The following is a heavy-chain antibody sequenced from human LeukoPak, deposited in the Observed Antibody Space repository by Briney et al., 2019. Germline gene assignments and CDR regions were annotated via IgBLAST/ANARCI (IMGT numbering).Heavy chain of an antibody. CDR1: GFTFSSYA. J-gene: IGHJ6*02. D-gene: IGHD3-3*01. CDR3: AKDPITIFGVVISHPYYYYGMDV. V-gene: IGHV3-23*01. CDR2: ISGSGGST. Sequence: GGSLRLSCAASGFTFSSYAMSLVRQAPGKGLEWVSAISGSGGSTYYADSVKGRFTISRDNSKNTLYLQMNSLRAEDTAVYYCAKDPITIFGVVISHPYYYYGMDVWGQGTTVTVSS.